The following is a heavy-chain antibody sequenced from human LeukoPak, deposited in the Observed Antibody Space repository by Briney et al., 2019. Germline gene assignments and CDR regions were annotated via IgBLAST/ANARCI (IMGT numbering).Heavy chain of an antibody. CDR3: ARAPYSSGWVTGPGY. Sequence: PGGSLRLSCAASGFTVSSSYMNWVRQAPGKGLEWVSSISSSSSYIYYADSVKGRFTISRDNAKNSLYLQMNSLRAEDTAVYYCARAPYSSGWVTGPGYWGQGTLVTVSS. V-gene: IGHV3-21*01. CDR2: ISSSSSYI. J-gene: IGHJ4*02. CDR1: GFTVSSSY. D-gene: IGHD6-19*01.